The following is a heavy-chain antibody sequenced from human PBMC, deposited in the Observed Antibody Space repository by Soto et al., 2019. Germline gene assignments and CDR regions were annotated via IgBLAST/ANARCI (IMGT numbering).Heavy chain of an antibody. J-gene: IGHJ6*02. CDR1: GFTFSAYG. CDR2: ISTTSTYI. CDR3: ARIRVYYNDRYYDVMDV. D-gene: IGHD1-1*01. Sequence: GSLRLSCAASGFTFSAYGMTWVRQAPGKGLEWVSSISTTSTYIYYTDSVKGRFTISRDNARNSLYLQMNSLRAEDTAVYYCARIRVYYNDRYYDVMDVWGQGSTVIGSS. V-gene: IGHV3-21*01.